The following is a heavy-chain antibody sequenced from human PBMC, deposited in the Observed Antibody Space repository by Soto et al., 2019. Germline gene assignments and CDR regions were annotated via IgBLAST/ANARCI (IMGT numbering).Heavy chain of an antibody. J-gene: IGHJ4*02. D-gene: IGHD3-10*01. Sequence: SETLSLTCTVSGGSISSYYWRWIRQPPGKWLEWIGEINHSGSTNYNPSLKSRVTISVDTSKNQFSLKLSSVTAADTAVYYCASYGSGSDYWGQGTLVTVSS. CDR3: ASYGSGSDY. CDR2: INHSGST. V-gene: IGHV4-34*01. CDR1: GGSISSYY.